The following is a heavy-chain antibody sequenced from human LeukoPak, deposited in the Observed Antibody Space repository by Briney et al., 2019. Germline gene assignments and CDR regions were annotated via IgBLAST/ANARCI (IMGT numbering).Heavy chain of an antibody. CDR3: ARVIWLGELPPDAFDI. CDR1: GFTFSSYW. Sequence: PGGSLRLSCAASGFTFSSYWMSWVRQAPGKGLEWVANIKQDGSEKYYVDSVKGRFTISRDNAKNSLYLQMNSLRAEGTAVYYCARVIWLGELPPDAFDIWGQGTMVTVSS. V-gene: IGHV3-7*01. CDR2: IKQDGSEK. D-gene: IGHD3-10*01. J-gene: IGHJ3*02.